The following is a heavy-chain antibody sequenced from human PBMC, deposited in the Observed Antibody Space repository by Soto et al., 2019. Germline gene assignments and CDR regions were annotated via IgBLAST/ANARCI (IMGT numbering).Heavy chain of an antibody. CDR1: GFTFSSYG. Sequence: QVQLVESGGGVVQPGRSLRLSCAASGFTFSSYGMHWVRQAPGKGLEWVAVISYDGSNKYYADSVKGRFTISRDNYKNTLYLQMNSLRAEDTAVYYCEKNSAQLYRSGDCWGQGTLVTVSS. J-gene: IGHJ4*02. D-gene: IGHD6-19*01. CDR3: EKNSAQLYRSGDC. V-gene: IGHV3-30*18. CDR2: ISYDGSNK.